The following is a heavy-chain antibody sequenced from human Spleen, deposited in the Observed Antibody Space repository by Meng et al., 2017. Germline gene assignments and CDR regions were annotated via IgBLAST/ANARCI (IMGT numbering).Heavy chain of an antibody. V-gene: IGHV1-2*06. D-gene: IGHD6-13*01. Sequence: GQRAHAGAGSKKSGAIWKVDRKPSEYKFPDCRLHCVRRAPGQGREWMGRINSNSGCTNSAQKFKGRVTMTRDTSISTAYMELSGLRSDDTAMYYCARDEDISAAGKLFGDYWGQGTLVTVSS. CDR2: INSNSGCT. J-gene: IGHJ4*02. CDR1: EYKFPDCR. CDR3: ARDEDISAAGKLFGDY.